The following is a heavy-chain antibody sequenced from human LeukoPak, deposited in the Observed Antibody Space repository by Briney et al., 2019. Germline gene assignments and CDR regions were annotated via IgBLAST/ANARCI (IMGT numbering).Heavy chain of an antibody. CDR1: GFNFSDYA. V-gene: IGHV3-23*01. J-gene: IGHJ4*02. CDR2: ISGSGDST. CDR3: AKDRSLVPAALNY. D-gene: IGHD2-2*01. Sequence: GGSLRLSCAASGFNFSDYAMTWVRQAPGKGLECVSGISGSGDSTYYADSVKGRFTISRDNSKNTLYLQMNSLRAEDTALYYCAKDRSLVPAALNYWGQGTLVIVSS.